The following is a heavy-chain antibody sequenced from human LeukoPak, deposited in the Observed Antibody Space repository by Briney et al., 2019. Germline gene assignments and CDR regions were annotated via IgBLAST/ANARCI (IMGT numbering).Heavy chain of an antibody. V-gene: IGHV1-24*01. CDR1: GYTLTELS. D-gene: IGHD5-12*01. CDR2: FDPEDGET. Sequence: GASVKVSCKVSGYTLTELSMHWVRQAPGKGLEWVGGFDPEDGETIYAQKFQGRVTMTEDTSTDTAYMELSSLRSEDMAVYYCATGLDIVATIMSNWGQGTLVTVSS. J-gene: IGHJ4*02. CDR3: ATGLDIVATIMSN.